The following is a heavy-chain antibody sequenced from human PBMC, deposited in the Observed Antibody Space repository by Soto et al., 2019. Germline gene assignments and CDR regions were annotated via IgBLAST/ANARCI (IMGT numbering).Heavy chain of an antibody. CDR1: GGSISSSSYY. V-gene: IGHV4-39*01. J-gene: IGHJ6*02. D-gene: IGHD2-2*02. CDR2: IYYSGST. CDR3: ATSEPVQDTAILYDYGMDV. Sequence: SETLSLTCTVSGGSISSSSYYWGWIRQPPGKGLEWIGSIYYSGSTYYNPSLKSRVTISVDTSKNQFSLKLSSVTAADTAVYYCATSEPVQDTAILYDYGMDVWGQGTT.